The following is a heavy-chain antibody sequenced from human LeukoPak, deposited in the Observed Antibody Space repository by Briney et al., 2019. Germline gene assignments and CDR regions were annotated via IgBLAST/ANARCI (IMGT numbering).Heavy chain of an antibody. CDR1: GGSTSSYY. J-gene: IGHJ4*02. Sequence: SETLSLTCTVSGGSTSSYYWSWIRPPPGKGLEWIGEVNLQGSTNYNPSLKSRVAISVDKSENHISLKLTSVTAADTAVYYCAREGGPYRPLDYSGQGTLVTVAS. CDR2: VNLQGST. CDR3: AREGGPYRPLDY. V-gene: IGHV4-34*01.